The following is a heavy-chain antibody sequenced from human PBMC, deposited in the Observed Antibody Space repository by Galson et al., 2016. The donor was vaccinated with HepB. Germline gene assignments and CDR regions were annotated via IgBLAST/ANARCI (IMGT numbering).Heavy chain of an antibody. CDR3: AARGNSWPYY. CDR2: IVAGNGDT. V-gene: IGHV1-58*01. CDR1: GVTFSTSA. J-gene: IGHJ4*02. Sequence: SVKVSCKASGVTFSTSAVQWVRQARRQHLEWIGWIVAGNGDTKYAQKFQERVTITRDMSTRTAYMELSSLTSEDTAVYYCAARGNSWPYYWGQGTLVTVSS. D-gene: IGHD6-13*01.